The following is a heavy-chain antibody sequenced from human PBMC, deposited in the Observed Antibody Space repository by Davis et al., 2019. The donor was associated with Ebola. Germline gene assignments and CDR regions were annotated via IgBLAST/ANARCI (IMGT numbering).Heavy chain of an antibody. D-gene: IGHD3-22*01. J-gene: IGHJ5*02. Sequence: GESLKISCAASGFPFTTYTMNWVRQAPGKGLEWVSSITSTSDRHYIDLVRGRFTISRDNAKNSLSLQMNSLSAEDTAVYYCARDRDYYDRSAYHPRGWFDLWGQGTLVIVSS. CDR3: ARDRDYYDRSAYHPRGWFDL. V-gene: IGHV3-69-1*01. CDR2: ITSTSDR. CDR1: GFPFTTYT.